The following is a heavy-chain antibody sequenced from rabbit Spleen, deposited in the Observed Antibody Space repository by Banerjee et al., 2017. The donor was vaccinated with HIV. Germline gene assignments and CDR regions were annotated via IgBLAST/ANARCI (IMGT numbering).Heavy chain of an antibody. CDR1: GFSFSGSYW. Sequence: QSLEESGGDLVKPGASLTLTCTASGFSFSGSYWICWVRQAPGKGLEWIGYIDPIFGATYYATWVNGRFTISSHNAQNTLYLQLNSLTAADTATYFCVRGASSSGYYSLWGPGPWSPS. J-gene: IGHJ4*01. V-gene: IGHV1S40*01. D-gene: IGHD1-1*01. CDR3: VRGASSSGYYSL. CDR2: IDPIFGAT.